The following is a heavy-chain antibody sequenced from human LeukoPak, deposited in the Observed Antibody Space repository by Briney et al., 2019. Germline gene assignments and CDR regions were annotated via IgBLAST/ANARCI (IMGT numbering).Heavy chain of an antibody. Sequence: PGGSLRLSCVASGFTFSSYWMHWVRQAPGKGLVWVSHINSDGSSTTYADSVKGRFTISRDNAKNTLYLQMNSLRAEDTAVYYCARDGLAAITFDYRGQGILVTVSS. V-gene: IGHV3-74*01. CDR1: GFTFSSYW. CDR2: INSDGSST. J-gene: IGHJ4*02. CDR3: ARDGLAAITFDY. D-gene: IGHD5-24*01.